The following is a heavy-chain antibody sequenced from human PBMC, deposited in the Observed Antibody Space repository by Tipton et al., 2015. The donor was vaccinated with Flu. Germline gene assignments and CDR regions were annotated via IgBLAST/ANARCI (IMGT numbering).Heavy chain of an antibody. V-gene: IGHV4-61*02. CDR2: IYTSGST. CDR3: ARDNYEYVWGSYRYNYFDY. D-gene: IGHD3-16*02. CDR1: GGSISSGSYY. J-gene: IGHJ4*02. Sequence: LRLSCTVSGGSISSGSYYWSWIRQPAGKGLEWIGRIYTSGSTNYNPSLKSRVTISADTSKNQFSLKLSSVTAADTAVYYCARDNYEYVWGSYRYNYFDYWGQGTLVTVYS.